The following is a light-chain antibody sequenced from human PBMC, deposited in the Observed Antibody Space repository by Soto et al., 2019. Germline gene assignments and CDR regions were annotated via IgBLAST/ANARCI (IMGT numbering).Light chain of an antibody. CDR1: QSIRRW. CDR3: QQVQDYPRT. CDR2: AXS. Sequence: DIHMTQSPSTMSASIGGRVTVTXRASQSIRRWIAWYQQKPGXAPKXXXDAXSSLQRGGPSRLSGSGSGTDFTLTISSLQPEDFATYYCQQVQDYPRTFGQGTRLEIK. J-gene: IGKJ5*01. V-gene: IGKV1-5*01.